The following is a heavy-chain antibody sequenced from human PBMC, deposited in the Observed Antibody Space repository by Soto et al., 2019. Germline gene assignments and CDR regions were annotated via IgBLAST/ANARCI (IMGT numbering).Heavy chain of an antibody. CDR1: GYNLAGDG. CDR2: INVHNGDT. V-gene: IGHV1-18*01. Sequence: QVQVVQSGAEVKKPGASVKVSCKPSGYNLAGDGFTWVRQAPGQGLEWMGWINVHNGDTNHARKFQDRISLTTDTSTRTVYMEMRNLRSDDTAVYYCARRGNPLMAVWGQGTTVIVSS. J-gene: IGHJ6*02. CDR3: ARRGNPLMAV.